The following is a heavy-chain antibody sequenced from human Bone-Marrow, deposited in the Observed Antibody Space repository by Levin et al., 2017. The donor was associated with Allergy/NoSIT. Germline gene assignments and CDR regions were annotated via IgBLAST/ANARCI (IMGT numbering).Heavy chain of an antibody. CDR2: IDYRGGT. V-gene: IGHV4-61*01. Sequence: SETLSLTCKVSGTSINSGSNYWSWVRQSPGKGLEWIGNIDYRGGTNYNPSLRSRVTISADTSKNQFSLTLRSVTAADTAVYYCWRDLDYYYYMDIWGRGTTVT. J-gene: IGHJ6*03. CDR3: WRDLDYYYYMDI. CDR1: GTSINSGSNY.